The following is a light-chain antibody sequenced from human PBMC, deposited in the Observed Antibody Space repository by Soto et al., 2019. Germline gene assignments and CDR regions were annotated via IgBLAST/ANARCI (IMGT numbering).Light chain of an antibody. J-gene: IGKJ1*01. CDR2: GAS. V-gene: IGKV3-15*01. CDR1: QSVTSN. CDR3: QQYYSTPWT. Sequence: IVMTQSPATLSVSPGERATLSCRASQSVTSNLAWYQQKPGRAPRLLIYGASTRATGIPARFSGSGSGTEFTLTINSLQAEDVAVYYCQQYYSTPWTFGQGTKVDIK.